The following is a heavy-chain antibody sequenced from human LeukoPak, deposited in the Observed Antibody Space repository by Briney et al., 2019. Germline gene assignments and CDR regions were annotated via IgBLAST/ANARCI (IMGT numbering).Heavy chain of an antibody. CDR3: ASPVTTAYYYYYGMDV. V-gene: IGHV1-2*02. D-gene: IGHD4-17*01. J-gene: IGHJ6*02. Sequence: EASVKVSCKASGYTFTGYYMHWVRQAPGQGLEWMGWINPNSGGTNYAQKFQGRVTMTRDTSIRTAYMELSRLRSNDTAVYYCASPVTTAYYYYYGMDVWGQGTTVTVSS. CDR2: INPNSGGT. CDR1: GYTFTGYY.